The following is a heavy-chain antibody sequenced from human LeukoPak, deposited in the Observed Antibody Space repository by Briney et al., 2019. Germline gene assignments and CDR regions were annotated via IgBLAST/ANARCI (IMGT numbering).Heavy chain of an antibody. J-gene: IGHJ5*02. CDR3: ARLKLTDNWFDP. CDR2: IYTSVST. V-gene: IGHV4-4*07. D-gene: IGHD5-24*01. Sequence: SETLSLTCTVSGGSISSYYWSWIRQPAGKGLEWIGRIYTSVSTNYNPSLKSRVTISVDKSKNQFSLKLSSVTAADTAVYYCARLKLTDNWFDPWGQGTLVTVSS. CDR1: GGSISSYY.